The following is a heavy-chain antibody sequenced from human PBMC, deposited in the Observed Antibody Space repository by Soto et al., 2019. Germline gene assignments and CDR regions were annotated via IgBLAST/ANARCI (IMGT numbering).Heavy chain of an antibody. Sequence: GGSLRLSCAASGFTFSSYSMNWVRQAPGKWLEWVSAFSGSGDSTFYADSVKGRFTVSRDNSKKTLYLQLNSLRDEDTAVYYCARDAGELPVVTVGVYVFWGRGXLVTVYS. J-gene: IGHJ4*02. CDR2: FSGSGDST. D-gene: IGHD3-22*01. CDR1: GFTFSSYS. CDR3: ARDAGELPVVTVGVYVF. V-gene: IGHV3-23*01.